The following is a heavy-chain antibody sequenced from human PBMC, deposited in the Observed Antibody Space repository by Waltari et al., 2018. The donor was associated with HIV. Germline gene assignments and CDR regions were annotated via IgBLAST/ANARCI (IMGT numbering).Heavy chain of an antibody. V-gene: IGHV3-74*01. CDR1: GFTCSSYW. CDR3: ARGNGHAFDI. J-gene: IGHJ3*02. D-gene: IGHD2-8*01. Sequence: EVQLVESGGGFVQPGGSLRLSCAASGFTCSSYWMHCVRQAPGKGLVWVSRIHSDGSSTSYADSVKGRFTISRDNAKNTLYRQMNSLIAEDTAVYYCARGNGHAFDIWGQGTMVTVSS. CDR2: IHSDGSST.